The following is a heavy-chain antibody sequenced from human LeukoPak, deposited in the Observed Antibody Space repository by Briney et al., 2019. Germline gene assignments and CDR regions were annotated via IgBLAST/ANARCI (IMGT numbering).Heavy chain of an antibody. V-gene: IGHV1-18*01. D-gene: IGHD3-16*01. CDR2: ISAYNGNT. CDR3: ATDMRNYDYVWGSPRHAFDI. J-gene: IGHJ3*02. CDR1: GYTFTSYG. Sequence: ASVKVSCKTSGYTFTSYGITWVRQAPGQGLEWMGWISAYNGNTIYAQNLQGRVTMTTDTSTTTAYMELRSLRSDDTAVYYCATDMRNYDYVWGSPRHAFDIWGQGTMVTVSS.